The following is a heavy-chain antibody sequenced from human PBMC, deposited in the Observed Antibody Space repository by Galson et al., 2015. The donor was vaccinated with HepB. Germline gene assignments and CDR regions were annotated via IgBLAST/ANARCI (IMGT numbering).Heavy chain of an antibody. CDR1: GYTLTELS. V-gene: IGHV1-24*01. J-gene: IGHJ4*02. CDR2: FDPEDGET. CDR3: ATGGKSQLLSGFLEWLAGDY. D-gene: IGHD3-3*01. Sequence: SVKVSCKVSGYTLTELSMHWVRQAPGKGLEWMGGFDPEDGETIYAQKFQGRVTMTEDTSTDTAYMELSSLRSEDTAVYYCATGGKSQLLSGFLEWLAGDYWGQGTLVTVSS.